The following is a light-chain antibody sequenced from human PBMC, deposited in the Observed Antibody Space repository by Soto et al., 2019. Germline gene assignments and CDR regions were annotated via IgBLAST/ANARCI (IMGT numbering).Light chain of an antibody. CDR3: QQLNSYPLT. Sequence: TQTPLSLPVTPGEPASISCRSSRSLLGSNGGNTYVAWYQQKPGKAPNLLIYAASTLQSGVPSRFSGSGSETEFTLTISSLQPEDFATYYCQQLNSYPLTFGGGTKVDIK. CDR2: AAS. V-gene: IGKV1-9*01. CDR1: RSLLGSNGGNTY. J-gene: IGKJ4*01.